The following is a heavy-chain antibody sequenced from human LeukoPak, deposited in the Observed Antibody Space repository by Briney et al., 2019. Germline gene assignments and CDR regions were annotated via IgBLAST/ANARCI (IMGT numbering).Heavy chain of an antibody. J-gene: IGHJ4*02. D-gene: IGHD6-19*01. CDR1: GFTFSIRP. V-gene: IGHV3-64D*06. CDR3: VNQISGWVY. CDR2: SSANGGST. Sequence: GGSLILSCSASGFTFSIRPMHWVRQAPGKGLEYVSGSSANGGSTYYADSVKGRFIISRDNSKNTVYLQMSSLRPEDTAVYYCVNQISGWVYWGQGTLVTVSS.